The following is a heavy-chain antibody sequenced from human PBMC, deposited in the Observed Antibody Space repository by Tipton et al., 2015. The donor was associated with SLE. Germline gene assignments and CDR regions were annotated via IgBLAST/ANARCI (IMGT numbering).Heavy chain of an antibody. CDR3: ARTITMMMFPGAFDI. D-gene: IGHD3-22*01. J-gene: IGHJ3*02. CDR2: INHSGST. Sequence: TLPLTCAVYGGYFSGYYWSWIRQPPGKGLEWIGEINHSGSTNYNPSLKSRVTISVDTSKNQFSLKLSSVTAADTAVYYCARTITMMMFPGAFDIWGQGTMVTVSS. CDR1: GGYFSGYY. V-gene: IGHV4-34*01.